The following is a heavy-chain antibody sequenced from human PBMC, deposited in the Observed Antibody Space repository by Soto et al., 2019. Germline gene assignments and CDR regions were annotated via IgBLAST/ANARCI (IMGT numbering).Heavy chain of an antibody. CDR3: AKDRTYYDFWSGYYEYSFDY. CDR2: ISYDGSNK. Sequence: QVQLVESGGGVVQPGRSLRLSCAASGFTFSSYGMHWVRQAPGKGLEWVAVISYDGSNKYYADSVKGRFTISRDNSKNTLYLQTNSLRAEDTAVYYCAKDRTYYDFWSGYYEYSFDYWGQGTLVTVSS. CDR1: GFTFSSYG. J-gene: IGHJ4*02. V-gene: IGHV3-30*18. D-gene: IGHD3-3*01.